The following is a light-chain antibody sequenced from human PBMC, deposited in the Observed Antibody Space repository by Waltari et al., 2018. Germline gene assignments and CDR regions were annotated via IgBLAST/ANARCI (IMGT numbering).Light chain of an antibody. CDR2: QDS. V-gene: IGLV3-1*01. J-gene: IGLJ2*01. CDR1: KLGDKY. CDR3: QAWDSSTAYVV. Sequence: SYELTQPPSVSVSPGQTASITCSGDKLGDKYACWYQQRPGQSPVLVIYQDSKRPSGSPERFSGSNSGNTATLTIRGTQAMDEADYYCQAWDSSTAYVVFGGGTKLTVL.